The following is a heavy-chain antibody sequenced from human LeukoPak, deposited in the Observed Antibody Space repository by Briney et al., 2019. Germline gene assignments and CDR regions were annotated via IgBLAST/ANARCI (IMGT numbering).Heavy chain of an antibody. CDR1: GFPVINYA. D-gene: IGHD2-21*01. CDR3: AKRPIRGDDKRFDY. V-gene: IGHV3-23*01. Sequence: GGSLRLSCAASGFPVINYAINWVRQAPGKGLEWVSTIRESSGDTYYEDSVKGRFTIYRDISKNTVYLQMNNLRVEDTAVYFCAKRPIRGDDKRFDYWGQGLLVTVSS. CDR2: IRESSGDT. J-gene: IGHJ4*02.